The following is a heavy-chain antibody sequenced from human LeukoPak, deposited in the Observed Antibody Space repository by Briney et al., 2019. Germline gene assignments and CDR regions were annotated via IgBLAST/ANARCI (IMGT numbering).Heavy chain of an antibody. CDR3: AKNSGYDNTLFDY. J-gene: IGHJ4*02. D-gene: IGHD5-12*01. CDR2: IYSGGST. V-gene: IGHV3-53*01. Sequence: PGGSLRLSCAASGFTVSSNYMSWVRQAPGKGLEWVSVIYSGGSTYYADSVKGRFTISRDNSKNTLYLQMNSLRAEDTAVYYCAKNSGYDNTLFDYWGQGTLVTVSP. CDR1: GFTVSSNY.